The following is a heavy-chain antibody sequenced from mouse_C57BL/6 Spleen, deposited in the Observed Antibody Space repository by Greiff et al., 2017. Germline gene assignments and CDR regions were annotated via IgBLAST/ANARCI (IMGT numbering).Heavy chain of an antibody. CDR2: INPNNGGT. CDR3: ARWYYGSSLYYFDY. CDR1: GYTFTDYN. Sequence: EVQLQQPGPELVKPGASVKMSCKASGYTFTDYNMHWVKQSHGKSLEWIGYINPNNGGTSYNQKFKGKATLTVNKSSSTAYMELRSLTSEDSAVYYCARWYYGSSLYYFDYWGQGTTLTVSS. V-gene: IGHV1-22*01. D-gene: IGHD1-1*01. J-gene: IGHJ2*01.